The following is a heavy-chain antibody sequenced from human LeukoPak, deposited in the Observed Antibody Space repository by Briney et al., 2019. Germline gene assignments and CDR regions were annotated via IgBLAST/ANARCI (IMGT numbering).Heavy chain of an antibody. Sequence: SQTLSLTCTVSGGSISSGSYYWSWLRQPAGTGLEWLGRIYTSGSTNYNPSLKSRVTTSVDTSKNQFSLKLSSVTAADTAVYYCARGSLAARLNLWVDYWGQGTLVTVSS. CDR2: IYTSGST. CDR1: GGSISSGSYY. V-gene: IGHV4-61*02. D-gene: IGHD6-6*01. CDR3: ARGSLAARLNLWVDY. J-gene: IGHJ4*02.